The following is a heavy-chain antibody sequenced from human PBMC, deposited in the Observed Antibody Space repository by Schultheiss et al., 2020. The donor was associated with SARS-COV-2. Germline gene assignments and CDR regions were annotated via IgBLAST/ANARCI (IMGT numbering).Heavy chain of an antibody. Sequence: GGSLRLSCAASGFTFSSYAMHWVRQAPGKGLEYVSAISSNGGSTYYADSVKGRFTISRDNSKNTLYLQMNSLRAEDTAVYYCARDLGPYDSSGYRADYWGQGTLVTVSS. CDR3: ARDLGPYDSSGYRADY. CDR2: ISSNGGST. V-gene: IGHV3-64*02. D-gene: IGHD3-22*01. CDR1: GFTFSSYA. J-gene: IGHJ4*02.